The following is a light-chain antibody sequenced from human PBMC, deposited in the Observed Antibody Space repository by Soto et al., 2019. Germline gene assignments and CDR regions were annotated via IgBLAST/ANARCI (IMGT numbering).Light chain of an antibody. CDR1: QSVRSNH. CDR2: DAS. Sequence: EIVLTQSPGTLSLSPGERATLSCRASQSVRSNHLAWYQQKPGQAPRLLIYDASSRATGIPDRFSGSGSGRDFSLPISRLEPEDFAVYYCQQYGSSPLTFGRGTKLEI. V-gene: IGKV3-20*01. CDR3: QQYGSSPLT. J-gene: IGKJ2*01.